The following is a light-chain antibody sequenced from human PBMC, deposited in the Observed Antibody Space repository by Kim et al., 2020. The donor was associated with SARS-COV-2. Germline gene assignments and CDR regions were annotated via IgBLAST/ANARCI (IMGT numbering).Light chain of an antibody. J-gene: IGKJ2*01. V-gene: IGKV3-20*01. Sequence: EIVLTQSPGTLSLSPGERATLSCTASQSVSSNYLAWYQQKPGQAPRLLIYGASSRATGIPDRFSGSGSGTDFTLTISRLEPEDFAVYYCQQYGSSPYTFGQGTNLEIK. CDR2: GAS. CDR1: QSVSSNY. CDR3: QQYGSSPYT.